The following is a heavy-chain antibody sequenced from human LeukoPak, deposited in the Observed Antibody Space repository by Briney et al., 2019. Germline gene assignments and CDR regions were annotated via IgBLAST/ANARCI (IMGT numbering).Heavy chain of an antibody. CDR1: GGSISSYY. D-gene: IGHD6-13*01. CDR3: ARLSNRSWPFDY. V-gene: IGHV4-59*08. CDR2: IYYSGST. Sequence: PSETLSLTCTVSGGSISSYYWSWIRQPPGKGLEWIGYIYYSGSTNYNPSLKSRVTISVDTSKNQFSLKLSSVTAADTAVYYCARLSNRSWPFDYWGQGTLVTVSS. J-gene: IGHJ4*02.